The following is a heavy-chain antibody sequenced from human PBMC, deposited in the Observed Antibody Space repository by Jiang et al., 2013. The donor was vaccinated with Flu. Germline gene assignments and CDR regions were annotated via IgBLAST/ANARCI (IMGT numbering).Heavy chain of an antibody. CDR3: AILDAGASTSNTYYYYGMDV. D-gene: IGHD1-14*01. Sequence: GAEVKKPGESLRISCKGSGYSFTSYWNSWVRQMPGKGLEWMGRIDPSDSYTNYSPSFQGHVTISADKSISTAYLQWSSLKASDTAMYYCAILDAGASTSNTYYYYGMDVWGQGTTVTVSS. V-gene: IGHV5-10-1*01. CDR1: GYSFTSYW. CDR2: IDPSDSYT. J-gene: IGHJ6*02.